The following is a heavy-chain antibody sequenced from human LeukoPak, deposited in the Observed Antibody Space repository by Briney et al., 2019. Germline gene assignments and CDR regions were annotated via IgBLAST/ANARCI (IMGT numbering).Heavy chain of an antibody. CDR3: AKDLRSGGSCYSH. D-gene: IGHD2-15*01. CDR2: ISGSGSST. V-gene: IGHV3-23*01. J-gene: IGHJ4*02. Sequence: GGSLRLSWAASGFTFSSYAMSWVRQAPGKGLEWVSAISGSGSSTYYADSVKGRFTISRDNSKNTLYLQMNSLRAEDTAVYYCAKDLRSGGSCYSHWGQGTLVTVSS. CDR1: GFTFSSYA.